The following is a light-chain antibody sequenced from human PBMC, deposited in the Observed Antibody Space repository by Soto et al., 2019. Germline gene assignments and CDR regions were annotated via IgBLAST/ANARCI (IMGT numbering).Light chain of an antibody. CDR3: QQRLNWPPG. V-gene: IGKV3-11*01. J-gene: IGKJ1*01. CDR2: DAP. CDR1: QSVTNY. Sequence: DILMTQSPDTLSLSPGERATLSCRASQSVTNYIAWYQQRPGQAPRLLIYDAPNRASGVPARFSGSGSGTDFTLTISDLEPADFGLYYCQQRLNWPPGFGQGTKVDIK.